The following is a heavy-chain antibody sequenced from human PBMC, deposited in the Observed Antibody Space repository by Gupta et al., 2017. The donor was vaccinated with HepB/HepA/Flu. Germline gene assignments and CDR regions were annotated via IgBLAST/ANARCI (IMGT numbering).Heavy chain of an antibody. J-gene: IGHJ5*02. V-gene: IGHV4-61*01. CDR2: ISYTGST. CDR3: TREKVAPPGSWFDP. D-gene: IGHD3-10*01. Sequence: QVLLPESGPGLVTPSETLSLTCPVSGGSVNSGSYYWSWVRQPPGKGLEWIGYISYTGSTNYNPSLKSRVTISVDTSKNQFSLKLNSVTAADTAVYYCTREKVAPPGSWFDPWGQGTLVTVSS. CDR1: GGSVNSGSYY.